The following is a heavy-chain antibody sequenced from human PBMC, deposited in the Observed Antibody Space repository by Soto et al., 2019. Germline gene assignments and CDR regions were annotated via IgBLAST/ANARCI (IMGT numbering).Heavy chain of an antibody. CDR2: IYPGDSDT. Sequence: RGESLKISCKGSGYSFTSYWIGWVRQMPGKGLEWMGIIYPGDSDTRYSPSFQGQVTISADKSISTAYLQWSSLKASDTAMYYCARGRGYVYGSNFYGLDVWGQGTTVTVSS. V-gene: IGHV5-51*01. CDR3: ARGRGYVYGSNFYGLDV. CDR1: GYSFTSYW. J-gene: IGHJ6*02. D-gene: IGHD6-25*01.